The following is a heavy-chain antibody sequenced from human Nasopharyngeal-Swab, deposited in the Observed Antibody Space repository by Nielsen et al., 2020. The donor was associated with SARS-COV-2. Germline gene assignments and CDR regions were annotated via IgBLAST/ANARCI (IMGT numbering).Heavy chain of an antibody. J-gene: IGHJ5*02. V-gene: IGHV3-23*01. CDR1: GFTFRSYA. D-gene: IGHD4-17*01. CDR2: ISGSDYTT. Sequence: GESLKISCAASGFTFRSYAISWVRQAPGKGLEWVSVISGSDYTTYYADSVKGRFTISRDNAKNSLYLQMNSLRAEDTAVYYCAREGSYGDYDNWFDPWGQGTLVTVSS. CDR3: AREGSYGDYDNWFDP.